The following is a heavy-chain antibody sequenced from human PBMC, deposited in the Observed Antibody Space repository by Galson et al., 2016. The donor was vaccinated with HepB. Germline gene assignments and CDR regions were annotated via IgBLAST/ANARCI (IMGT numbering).Heavy chain of an antibody. CDR1: GFTFSAHD. CDR2: IETAGAT. D-gene: IGHD1-1*01. J-gene: IGHJ6*04. Sequence: SLRLSCAASGFTFSAHDMHWVRQVTGKGLEWVSAIETAGATYYPDSVQGRFTIPRDNAKHSLYLQMNSLRAGDTAVYYCARGKALRTLPWNYGLDVWGKGTTVTVSS. V-gene: IGHV3-13*01. CDR3: ARGKALRTLPWNYGLDV.